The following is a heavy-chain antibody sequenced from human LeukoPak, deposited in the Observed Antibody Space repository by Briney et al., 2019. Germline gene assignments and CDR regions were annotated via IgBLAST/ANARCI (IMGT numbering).Heavy chain of an antibody. J-gene: IGHJ4*02. CDR1: GFTFSSYS. V-gene: IGHV3-48*04. Sequence: GGSLRLSCAASGFTFSSYSMNWVRQAPGKGLEWVSYISSSSSAIYYADSVQGRFTISRDNAKNSLYLQMNSLRAEDTAVYYCARDGLNSGTFFDYWGQGTLVAVSS. CDR3: ARDGLNSGTFFDY. D-gene: IGHD1-26*01. CDR2: ISSSSSAI.